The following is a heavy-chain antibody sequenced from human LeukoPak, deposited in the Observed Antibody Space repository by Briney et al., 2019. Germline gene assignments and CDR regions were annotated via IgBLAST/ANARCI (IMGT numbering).Heavy chain of an antibody. CDR2: VGHSGTT. CDR3: ARELISSRAAFDT. J-gene: IGHJ3*02. Sequence: SETLSLTCAVYGGSLNDYLWSWIRQPPGPGQEQIGEVGHSGTTNYNPSPKSRVTITVDTSKNHFSLKLTAVTAADTAVYCCARELISSRAAFDTWGQGTVVTVSS. V-gene: IGHV4-34*01. D-gene: IGHD3-10*01. CDR1: GGSLNDYL.